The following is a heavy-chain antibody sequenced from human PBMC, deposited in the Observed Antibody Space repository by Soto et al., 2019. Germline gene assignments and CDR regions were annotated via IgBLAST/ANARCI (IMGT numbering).Heavy chain of an antibody. CDR2: INPNSGGT. CDR1: GYTFTGYY. J-gene: IGHJ6*02. D-gene: IGHD2-21*01. Sequence: GASVKVSCKASGYTFTGYYMHWVRQAPGQGLEWMGWINPNSGGTNHAQKFQGWVTMTRDTSTSTAYMELSRLRSDDTAVYYCARGEEIAYYYYGMDVWGQGTTVTVSS. CDR3: ARGEEIAYYYYGMDV. V-gene: IGHV1-2*04.